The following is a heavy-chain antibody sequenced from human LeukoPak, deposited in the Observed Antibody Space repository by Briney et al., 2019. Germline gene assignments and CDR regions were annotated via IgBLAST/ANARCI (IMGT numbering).Heavy chain of an antibody. J-gene: IGHJ5*02. D-gene: IGHD2-2*01. Sequence: PSETLSLTCTVSGGSISSSSYYWGWIRQPPGKGLEWIGSIYYSGSTYYNPSLKSRVTISVDTSKNQFSLKLSSVTAADTAVYYCAREVVVPAASSCWFDPWGQGTLVTVSS. CDR1: GGSISSSSYY. CDR3: AREVVVPAASSCWFDP. V-gene: IGHV4-39*07. CDR2: IYYSGST.